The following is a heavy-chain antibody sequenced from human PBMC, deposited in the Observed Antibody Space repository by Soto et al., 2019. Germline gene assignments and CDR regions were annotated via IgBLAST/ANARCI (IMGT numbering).Heavy chain of an antibody. J-gene: IGHJ6*03. CDR3: ARDYVVVVAANGNYYYYYMDV. Sequence: GGSLRLSCAASGFTFSSYWMSWVRQAPGKGLEWVANIKQDGSEKYYVDSVKGRFTISRDNAKNSLYLQMNSLRAEDTAVYYCARDYVVVVAANGNYYYYYMDVWGKGTTVTVSS. D-gene: IGHD2-15*01. CDR2: IKQDGSEK. CDR1: GFTFSSYW. V-gene: IGHV3-7*01.